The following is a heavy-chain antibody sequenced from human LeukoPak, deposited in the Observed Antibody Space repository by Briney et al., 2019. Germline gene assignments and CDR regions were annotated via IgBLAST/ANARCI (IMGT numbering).Heavy chain of an antibody. V-gene: IGHV4-34*01. CDR1: GGSFSGYY. D-gene: IGHD2-2*01. CDR3: AGARRLYCSSTSCYSNWFDP. Sequence: SETLSLTCAVYGGSFSGYYWSWIRQPPGKGLEWIGEINHSGSTNYNPSLKSRVTISVDTSKNQFSLKLSSVTAADTAVYYCAGARRLYCSSTSCYSNWFDPWGQGTLVTVSS. CDR2: INHSGST. J-gene: IGHJ5*02.